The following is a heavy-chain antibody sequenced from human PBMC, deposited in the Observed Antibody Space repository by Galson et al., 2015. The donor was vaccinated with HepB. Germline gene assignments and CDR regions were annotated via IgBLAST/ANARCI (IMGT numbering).Heavy chain of an antibody. CDR3: AKDPNWENDY. J-gene: IGHJ4*02. Sequence: SLRLSCAASGFVFSNYGMIWVRQAPGKGLEYVSGIGDSGGGTTYADSVKGRFAISRDNSKSALYLQMDSLRAEDTAIYFCAKDPNWENDYWGQGTLVTVSS. CDR1: GFVFSNYG. V-gene: IGHV3-23*01. D-gene: IGHD7-27*01. CDR2: IGDSGGGT.